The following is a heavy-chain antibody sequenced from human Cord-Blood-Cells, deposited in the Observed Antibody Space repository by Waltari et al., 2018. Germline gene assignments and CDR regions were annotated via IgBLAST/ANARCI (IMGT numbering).Heavy chain of an antibody. CDR2: ISYDGRNK. D-gene: IGHD6-6*01. CDR3: AKADGSSSVDY. CDR1: GFTFSSYG. J-gene: IGHJ4*02. Sequence: QVQLVESGGGVVQPGRSLRLSCAASGFTFSSYGMHWVRQAPGKGLEWVAVISYDGRNKYYADSVKGRFTISRDNSKNPLYLQMNSLRAEDTAVYYCAKADGSSSVDYWGQGTLVTVSS. V-gene: IGHV3-30*18.